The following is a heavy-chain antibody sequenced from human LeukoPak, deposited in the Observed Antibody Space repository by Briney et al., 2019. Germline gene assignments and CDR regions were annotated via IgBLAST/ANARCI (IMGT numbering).Heavy chain of an antibody. CDR1: GFTFSSYW. J-gene: IGHJ4*02. CDR3: AREGVGATNYDY. D-gene: IGHD1-26*01. V-gene: IGHV3-7*01. CDR2: INQDGSKK. Sequence: GGSLRLSCAASGFTFSSYWMTWVRQAPGKGLEWVANINQDGSKKHFVDSVKGRFTISIDNAKNSLYLQMNSLRAEDTAVYYCAREGVGATNYDYWGQGTLVTVSS.